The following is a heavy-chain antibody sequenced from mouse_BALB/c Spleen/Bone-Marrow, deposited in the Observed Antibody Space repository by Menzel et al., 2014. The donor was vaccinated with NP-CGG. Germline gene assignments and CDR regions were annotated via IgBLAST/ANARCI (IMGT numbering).Heavy chain of an antibody. CDR1: GFTFTDYY. CDR3: ARDNDNYVRFAY. D-gene: IGHD1-3*01. CDR2: IRNKANGYTT. Sequence: DVQLVESGGGLVQPGGSLRLSCATSGFTFTDYYMSWVRQPPGKALEWLGFIRNKANGYTTEYSASVKGRFTISRDNSQSILYLQMNTLRAEDSATYYCARDNDNYVRFAYWGQGTLVTVSA. J-gene: IGHJ3*01. V-gene: IGHV7-3*02.